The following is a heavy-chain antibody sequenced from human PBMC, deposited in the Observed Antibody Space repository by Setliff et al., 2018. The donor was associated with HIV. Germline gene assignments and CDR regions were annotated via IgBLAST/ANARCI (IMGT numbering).Heavy chain of an antibody. CDR3: ARDPYCSGDGCFRYYQH. CDR1: NVSFNSYY. J-gene: IGHJ1*01. Sequence: SETLSLTCTVSNVSFNSYYWSWIRHPAGRALEWIGCIYSSGSTNYNPSLKSRVKMSLDTSKNQFSLKLSSVTAADTAVYFCARDPYCSGDGCFRYYQHWGRGTLVTVSS. CDR2: IYSSGST. D-gene: IGHD2-15*01. V-gene: IGHV4-4*07.